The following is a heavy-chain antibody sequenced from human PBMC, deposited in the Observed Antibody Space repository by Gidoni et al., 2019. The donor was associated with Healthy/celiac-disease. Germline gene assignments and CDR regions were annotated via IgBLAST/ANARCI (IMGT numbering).Heavy chain of an antibody. CDR3: AREWGITMVQGVSRYFDY. Sequence: QVQLVESGGGVVQPGRSLRLSCAASGFNFSSYAMHWVRQAPGKGLEWVAVISYDGSNKYYADSVKGRFTISRDNSKNTLYLQMNSLRAEDTAVYYCAREWGITMVQGVSRYFDYWGQGTLVTVSS. CDR2: ISYDGSNK. J-gene: IGHJ4*02. CDR1: GFNFSSYA. D-gene: IGHD3-10*01. V-gene: IGHV3-30*04.